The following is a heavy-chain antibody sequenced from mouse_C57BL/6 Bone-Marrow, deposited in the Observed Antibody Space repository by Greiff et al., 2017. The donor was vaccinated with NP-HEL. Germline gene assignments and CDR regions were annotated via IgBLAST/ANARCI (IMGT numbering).Heavy chain of an antibody. CDR2: IDPNSGGT. D-gene: IGHD2-3*01. CDR1: GYTFTSYW. V-gene: IGHV1-72*01. Sequence: QAQLQQPGAELVKPGASVKLSCKASGYTFTSYWMHWVKQRPGRGLEWIGRIDPNSGGTKYNEKFKSKATLTVDKPSSTAYMQLSSLTSEDSAVYYCARSEDGYYWAYWGQGTLVTVSA. CDR3: ARSEDGYYWAY. J-gene: IGHJ3*01.